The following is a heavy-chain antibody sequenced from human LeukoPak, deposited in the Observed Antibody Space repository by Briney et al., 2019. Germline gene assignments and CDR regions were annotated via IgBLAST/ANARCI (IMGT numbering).Heavy chain of an antibody. V-gene: IGHV6-1*01. D-gene: IGHD2-2*01. Sequence: SQTLSLTCAISGDSVSSNSAAWNWIRQSPSRGLEWLGRTYYRSKWYNDYAISVKSRITINPDTSKNQFSLKLSSVTAADTAVYYCARVPTRHYYYYMDVWGKGTTVTVSS. CDR2: TYYRSKWYN. CDR3: ARVPTRHYYYYMDV. CDR1: GDSVSSNSAA. J-gene: IGHJ6*03.